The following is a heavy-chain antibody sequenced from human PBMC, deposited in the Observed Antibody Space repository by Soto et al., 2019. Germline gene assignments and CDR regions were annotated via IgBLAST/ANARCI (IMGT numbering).Heavy chain of an antibody. CDR3: ARQPESTSYFDY. CDR2: VYQSGTT. J-gene: IGHJ4*02. CDR1: GASISSGSDF. D-gene: IGHD2-2*01. Sequence: SETLSLTCSVSGASISSGSDFWGWIRQAPGKGLEWIGNVYQSGTTRLNPSLKSRVSIFVDRSKNQFSLELNSATAADRAVYYCARQPESTSYFDYWGQGILVTVSS. V-gene: IGHV4-39*01.